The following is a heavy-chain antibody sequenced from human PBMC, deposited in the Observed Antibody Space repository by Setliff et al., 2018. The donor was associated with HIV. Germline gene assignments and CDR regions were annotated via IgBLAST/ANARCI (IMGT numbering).Heavy chain of an antibody. J-gene: IGHJ4*02. CDR1: GGFISSYY. V-gene: IGHV4-59*12. CDR2: VYGSGST. CDR3: LLDVPLILRTSPPL. D-gene: IGHD1-7*01. Sequence: SETLSLTCTVSGGFISSYYWSWIRQPPGKGLEWIGYVYGSGSTNYNPSLKSRVTISVDTSRNQFSLKLNTVTAADTATYYCLLDVPLILRTSPPLWGQGTPVT.